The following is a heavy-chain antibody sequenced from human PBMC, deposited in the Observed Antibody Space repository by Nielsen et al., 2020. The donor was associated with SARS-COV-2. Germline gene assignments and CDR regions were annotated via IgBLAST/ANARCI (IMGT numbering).Heavy chain of an antibody. CDR1: GFTFSSYW. CDR3: AREAHSGSYYGHPSDAFDI. J-gene: IGHJ3*02. D-gene: IGHD1-26*01. V-gene: IGHV3-74*01. Sequence: ETLSLTCAASGFTFSSYWMHWVRQAPGKGLVWVSRINSDGSSTSYADSVKGRFTISRDNAKNTLYLQMNSLRAEDTAVYYCAREAHSGSYYGHPSDAFDIWGQGTMVTVSS. CDR2: INSDGSST.